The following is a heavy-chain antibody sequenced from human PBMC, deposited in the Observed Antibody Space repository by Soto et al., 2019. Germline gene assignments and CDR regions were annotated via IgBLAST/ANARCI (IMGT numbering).Heavy chain of an antibody. Sequence: SETLSLTCAVYGGSFSGYYWSWIRQTPGKGLEWIGEINHSGSTNYNPSLKSRVTISVDTSKNQFSLKLSSVTAADTAVYYCARDLYGIVLGHAFDIWGQGTMVTVSS. CDR3: ARDLYGIVLGHAFDI. V-gene: IGHV4-34*01. J-gene: IGHJ3*02. D-gene: IGHD1-26*01. CDR1: GGSFSGYY. CDR2: INHSGST.